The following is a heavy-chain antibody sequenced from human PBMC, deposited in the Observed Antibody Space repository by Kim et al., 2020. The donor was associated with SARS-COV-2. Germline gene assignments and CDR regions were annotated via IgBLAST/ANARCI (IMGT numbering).Heavy chain of an antibody. V-gene: IGHV3-30*18. Sequence: GGSLRLSCAASGFTFSSYGMHWVRQAPGKGLEWVAVISYDGSNKYYADSVKGRFTISRDNSKNTLYLQMNSLRAEDTAVYYCAKDSGYDYVWGSYRVPVRNYYYGMDVWGQGTTVTVSS. D-gene: IGHD3-16*02. J-gene: IGHJ6*02. CDR3: AKDSGYDYVWGSYRVPVRNYYYGMDV. CDR1: GFTFSSYG. CDR2: ISYDGSNK.